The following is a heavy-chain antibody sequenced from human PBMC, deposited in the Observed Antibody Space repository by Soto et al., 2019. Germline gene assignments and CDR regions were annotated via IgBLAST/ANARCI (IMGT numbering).Heavy chain of an antibody. CDR3: AREGGPLFEWLASYFDY. CDR2: ISYDGSNK. J-gene: IGHJ4*02. V-gene: IGHV3-30-3*01. CDR1: GFTFSSYA. D-gene: IGHD6-19*01. Sequence: GGSLRLSCAASGFTFSSYAMHWVRQAPGKGLEWVAVISYDGSNKYYADSVKGRFTISRDNYKNTLYLRMNSLRAEDTALYFCAREGGPLFEWLASYFDYWGQGTLVTVSS.